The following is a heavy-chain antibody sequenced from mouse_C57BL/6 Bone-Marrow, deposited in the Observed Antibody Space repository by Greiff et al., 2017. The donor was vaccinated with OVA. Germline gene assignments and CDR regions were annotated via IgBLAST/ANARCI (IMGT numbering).Heavy chain of an antibody. CDR2: IDPENGDT. V-gene: IGHV14-4*01. CDR3: TTGITTVVAFNYFDY. D-gene: IGHD1-1*01. CDR1: GFNIKDDY. J-gene: IGHJ2*01. Sequence: EVQLQQSGAELVRPGASVKLSCTASGFNIKDDYMHWVKQRPEQGLEWIGWIDPENGDTEYASKFQGKATITADTSSNTAYLQLSSLTSEDTAVYYCTTGITTVVAFNYFDYWGKGTTLTVSS.